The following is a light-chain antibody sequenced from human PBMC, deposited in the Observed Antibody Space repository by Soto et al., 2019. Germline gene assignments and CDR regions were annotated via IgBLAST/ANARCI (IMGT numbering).Light chain of an antibody. Sequence: EIVLTQSPGTLSLSPGERATLSCRASQSVRSSYLAWYQQKPGQAPRLLIYGASSRATGIPDRFSGSGSGTDFTLTSSRLEPEDFAVYYCQQYGSSLFTFGPGTKVDIK. CDR1: QSVRSSY. CDR2: GAS. CDR3: QQYGSSLFT. V-gene: IGKV3-20*01. J-gene: IGKJ3*01.